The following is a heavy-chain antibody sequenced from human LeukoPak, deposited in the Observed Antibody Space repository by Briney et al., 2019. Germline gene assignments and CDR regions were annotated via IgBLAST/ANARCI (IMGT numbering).Heavy chain of an antibody. CDR3: AKEESFHDKVFDY. Sequence: GGSLRLSCAASGFTFSNAWMSWVRQAPGKGLEWVANIKQDGSEKYYVDSVKGRFTISRDNAKNSLYLQMNSLRPEDTAFYYCAKEESFHDKVFDYWGQGTPVTVSS. D-gene: IGHD3-9*01. V-gene: IGHV3-7*03. CDR2: IKQDGSEK. J-gene: IGHJ4*02. CDR1: GFTFSNAW.